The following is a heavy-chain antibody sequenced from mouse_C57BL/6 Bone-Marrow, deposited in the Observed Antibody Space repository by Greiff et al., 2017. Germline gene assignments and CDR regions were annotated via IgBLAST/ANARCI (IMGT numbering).Heavy chain of an antibody. CDR1: GYTFTSYW. J-gene: IGHJ4*01. CDR3: AREESLTYYSNYGAMDY. D-gene: IGHD2-5*01. V-gene: IGHV1-72*01. CDR2: VDPNSGGT. Sequence: QVQLKQPGAELVKPGASVKLSCKASGYTFTSYWMHWVKQRPGRGLEWIGRVDPNSGGTKYNEKFKSKATLTVDKPSSTAYMQLSSLTSEDSAVYYCAREESLTYYSNYGAMDYWGQGTSVTVSS.